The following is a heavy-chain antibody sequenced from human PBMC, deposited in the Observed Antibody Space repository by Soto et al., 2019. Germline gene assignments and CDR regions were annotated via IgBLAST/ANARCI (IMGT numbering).Heavy chain of an antibody. J-gene: IGHJ4*02. CDR2: INHSGNT. CDR1: GGSFNDYS. CDR3: ARVSDY. V-gene: IGHV4-34*01. Sequence: PSETLSLTCAVYGGSFNDYSWAWIRQPPGKGLEWIGEINHSGNTKYNPSLSLENRVTISVDTSKNRFSLKVTSVTAADTAVYYCARVSDYWGQGSLVTVSS.